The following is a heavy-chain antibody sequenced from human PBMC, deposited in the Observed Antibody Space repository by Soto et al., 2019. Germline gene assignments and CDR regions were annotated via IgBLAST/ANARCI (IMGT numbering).Heavy chain of an antibody. CDR3: ARARGYDILTGYYLGPYFDY. CDR2: IYYSGST. D-gene: IGHD3-9*01. CDR1: GGSISSYY. V-gene: IGHV4-59*01. Sequence: SETLSLTCTACGGSISSYYWSWILQPPGKGLEWIGYIYYSGSTNYNPSLKSRVTISVDTSKNQFSLKLSSVTAADTAVYYCARARGYDILTGYYLGPYFDYWGQGTLVTVSS. J-gene: IGHJ4*02.